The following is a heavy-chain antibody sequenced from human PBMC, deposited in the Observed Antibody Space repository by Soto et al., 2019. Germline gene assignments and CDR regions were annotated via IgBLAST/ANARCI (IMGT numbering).Heavy chain of an antibody. CDR2: IYVGDSDT. V-gene: IGHV5-51*01. J-gene: IGHJ4*02. Sequence: ESLKISCKGSGYSFTNYWIGWVRQMPGKGLEWTGIIYVGDSDTRYSPSFQGQVTISADKSISTAYLQWSSLKASDTAMYYCARLVNIFDFDYWGQGTLVTVSS. CDR3: ARLVNIFDFDY. CDR1: GYSFTNYW.